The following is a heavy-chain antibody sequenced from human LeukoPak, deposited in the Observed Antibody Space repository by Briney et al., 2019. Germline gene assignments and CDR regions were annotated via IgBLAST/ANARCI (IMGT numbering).Heavy chain of an antibody. V-gene: IGHV4-4*07. CDR3: AATKSTYYYDSSGYFPSKGRLPSGYPFDY. Sequence: SETLSLTRTVSGGSISSYYWSWIRQPAGKGLEWIGRIYTSGSTNYNPSLKSRVTMSVDTSKDQFSLKLSSVTAADTAVHYCAATKSTYYYDSSGYFPSKGRLPSGYPFDYWGQGTLVTVSS. CDR1: GGSISSYY. J-gene: IGHJ4*02. CDR2: IYTSGST. D-gene: IGHD3-22*01.